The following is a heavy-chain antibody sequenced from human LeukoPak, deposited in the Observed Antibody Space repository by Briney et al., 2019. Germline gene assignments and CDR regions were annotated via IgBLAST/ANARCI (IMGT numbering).Heavy chain of an antibody. CDR3: ARLVGDYCSGVRCFDY. CDR1: GGSISSSSYY. J-gene: IGHJ4*02. CDR2: IYYSGST. Sequence: SETLSLTCTVSGGSISSSSYYWGWIRQPPGKGLEWIGSIYYSGSTYYNPSLKSRVTISVDTSKNQFSLKLSSVTAADTAVYYCARLVGDYCSGVRCFDYWGQGTLVTVSS. V-gene: IGHV4-39*01. D-gene: IGHD2-15*01.